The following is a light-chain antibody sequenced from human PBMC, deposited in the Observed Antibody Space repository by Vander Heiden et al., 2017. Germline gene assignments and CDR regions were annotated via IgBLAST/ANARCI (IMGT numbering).Light chain of an antibody. Sequence: IVLTQSPATLSLSPGERATLSCRASQSVSSYLAWYQQKPGQAPRLLIYDASNRATGIPARFSGSGSGTDFTLTISSLEPEDFAGYYCQQRNNAPYTFGQGTKVEIK. CDR2: DAS. CDR3: QQRNNAPYT. V-gene: IGKV3-11*01. CDR1: QSVSSY. J-gene: IGKJ2*01.